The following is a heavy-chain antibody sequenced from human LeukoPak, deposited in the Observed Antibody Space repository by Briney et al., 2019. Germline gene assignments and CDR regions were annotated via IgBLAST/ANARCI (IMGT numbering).Heavy chain of an antibody. Sequence: SETLSLTCTVSGYSISSGYYWGWIRQPPGKGLEWIGSIYHSGSTYYNPSLKSRVTISVDTSKNQFSLKLSSVTAADTAVYYCARHVRSGYSSGWADWYFDLWGRGTLVTVSS. J-gene: IGHJ2*01. D-gene: IGHD6-19*01. CDR2: IYHSGST. CDR1: GYSISSGYY. V-gene: IGHV4-38-2*02. CDR3: ARHVRSGYSSGWADWYFDL.